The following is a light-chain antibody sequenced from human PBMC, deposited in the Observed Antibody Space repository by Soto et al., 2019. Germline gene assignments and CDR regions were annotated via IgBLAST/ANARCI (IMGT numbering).Light chain of an antibody. CDR1: QSVSSY. CDR2: DAS. CDR3: QQRSNWRT. J-gene: IGKJ1*01. V-gene: IGKV3-11*01. Sequence: EIVLTQSPATLSLSPGERATLSCRASQSVSSYLAWYQQKPGQAPRLLIYDASNRATGIPARFSGSGSGTDFTLTISSLDPEDFAGYYCQQRSNWRTFGEGTKVDIK.